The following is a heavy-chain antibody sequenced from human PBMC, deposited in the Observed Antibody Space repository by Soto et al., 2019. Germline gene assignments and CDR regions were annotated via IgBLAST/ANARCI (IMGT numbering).Heavy chain of an antibody. CDR2: VYYTGNT. V-gene: IGHV4-61*01. CDR3: ARKDYDSRLDF. Sequence: SEILSLTCTVSGDPVSSGSFYWSWIRQPPGKGLEWIGYVYYTGNTNNNPSLKSRVSISIDTSKNEFSPKLRSVTAADTAVYYCARKDYDSRLDFWGQGSLVTVSS. D-gene: IGHD3-22*01. J-gene: IGHJ4*02. CDR1: GDPVSSGSFY.